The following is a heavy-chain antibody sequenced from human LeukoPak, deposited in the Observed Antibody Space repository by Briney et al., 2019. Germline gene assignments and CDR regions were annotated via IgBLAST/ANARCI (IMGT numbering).Heavy chain of an antibody. J-gene: IGHJ4*02. D-gene: IGHD3-16*02. V-gene: IGHV4-59*01. CDR1: GGSISSYY. CDR3: ASTLGVWGSYRYTFGY. Sequence: PSETLSLTCSVSGGSISSYYWSWIRQPPGKGLEWIGYIYYSGSTNYNPSLKSRVTISVDTSKNQFSLKLSSVTAADTAVYYCASTLGVWGSYRYTFGYWGQGTLVTVSS. CDR2: IYYSGST.